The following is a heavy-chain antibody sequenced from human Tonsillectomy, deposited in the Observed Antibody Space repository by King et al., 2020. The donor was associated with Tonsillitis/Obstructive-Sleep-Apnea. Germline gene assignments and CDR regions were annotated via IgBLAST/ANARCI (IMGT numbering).Heavy chain of an antibody. J-gene: IGHJ4*02. CDR2: ISYDGSNK. CDR3: ARAPSPSPTQTYFDY. Sequence: VQLVESGGGVVQPGRSLRLSCAASGFTFSSYAMHWVRQAPGKGLEWVAVISYDGSNKYYADSVKGRFTISRDNSKNTLYLQMNSLGAEDTAVYYCARAPSPSPTQTYFDYWGQGTLVTVSS. CDR1: GFTFSSYA. V-gene: IGHV3-30*04.